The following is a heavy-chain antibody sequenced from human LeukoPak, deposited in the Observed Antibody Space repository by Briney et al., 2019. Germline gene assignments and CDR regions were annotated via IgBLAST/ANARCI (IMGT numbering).Heavy chain of an antibody. Sequence: GGSLRLSCAASGFTISTYGMSWVRQSPGKGLEWVSSISGGTTYYADPVKGRFTISRDNSKNTVSLQMNSLRAEDTAVYYCAKSVYHSGNYWGQGTLVTVSS. D-gene: IGHD3-10*01. CDR1: GFTISTYG. CDR2: ISGGTT. V-gene: IGHV3-23*01. J-gene: IGHJ4*02. CDR3: AKSVYHSGNY.